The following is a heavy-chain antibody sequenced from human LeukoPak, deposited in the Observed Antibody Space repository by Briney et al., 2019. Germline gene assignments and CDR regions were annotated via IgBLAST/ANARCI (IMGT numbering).Heavy chain of an antibody. CDR1: GFTFSIYA. CDR3: AKEGESYGGYTLWYYFDF. V-gene: IGHV3-23*01. D-gene: IGHD5-12*01. Sequence: GGSLRLSCAASGFTFSIYAMNWVRQVPGKGLEWVSGISGSSGSTDYADSVKGRFIISRDNSKNTVYLQMNSLRGEDTAVYYCAKEGESYGGYTLWYYFDFWGQGTLVTVSS. CDR2: ISGSSGST. J-gene: IGHJ4*02.